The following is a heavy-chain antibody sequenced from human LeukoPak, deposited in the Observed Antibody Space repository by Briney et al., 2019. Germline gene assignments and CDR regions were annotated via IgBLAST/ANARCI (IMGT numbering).Heavy chain of an antibody. Sequence: PGRSLRLSCAASGFTFSNYWMHWVRQAPGKGLVWVSRINTDGRITSYADSVKGRFTISRDNAKNTLYLQMNSLRDEETAVYYCGIGYSSNSLGIDYWGQGTLVTVSS. J-gene: IGHJ4*02. CDR1: GFTFSNYW. V-gene: IGHV3-74*01. D-gene: IGHD5-12*01. CDR2: INTDGRIT. CDR3: GIGYSSNSLGIDY.